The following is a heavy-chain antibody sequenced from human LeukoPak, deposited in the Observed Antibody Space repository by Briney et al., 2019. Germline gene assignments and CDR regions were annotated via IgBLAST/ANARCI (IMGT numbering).Heavy chain of an antibody. CDR2: ISVHNDDV. CDR3: ARYNTLLRGVTTSDY. CDR1: GYSFPNYG. Sequence: ASVKVSCKASGYSFPNYGISWVRQAPGQGLEWMGRISVHNDDVIYAPKFQGRVTMTTDTSTATAYMELRSLGFDDTAVYYCARYNTLLRGVTTSDYWGQGTLVTVSS. V-gene: IGHV1-18*01. D-gene: IGHD3-10*01. J-gene: IGHJ4*02.